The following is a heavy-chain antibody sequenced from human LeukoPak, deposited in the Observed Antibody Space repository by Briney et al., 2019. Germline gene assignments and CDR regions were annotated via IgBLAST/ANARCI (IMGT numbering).Heavy chain of an antibody. D-gene: IGHD6-19*01. V-gene: IGHV3-21*01. J-gene: IGHJ4*02. Sequence: PGGSLRLSCAASGFTFSSYSMNWVRQAPGKGLEWASSISSSSYIYYADSVKGRFTISRDNAKNSLYLQMNSLRAEDTAVYYCARLQWLPYWGQGTLVTVSS. CDR2: ISSSSYI. CDR1: GFTFSSYS. CDR3: ARLQWLPY.